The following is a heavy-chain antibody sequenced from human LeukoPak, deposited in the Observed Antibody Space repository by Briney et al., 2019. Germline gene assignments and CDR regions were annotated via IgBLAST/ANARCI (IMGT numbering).Heavy chain of an antibody. J-gene: IGHJ6*03. CDR3: AKDGYCSSTSCDYYYYYMDV. Sequence: PGGSLRLSCAASGFIFSSYAMSWVRQAPGKGLEWVSAISGSGGSTYYADSVKGRFTISRDNSKNTLYLQMNSLRAEDTAVYYCAKDGYCSSTSCDYYYYYMDVWGKGTTVTVSS. CDR2: ISGSGGST. D-gene: IGHD2-2*01. CDR1: GFIFSSYA. V-gene: IGHV3-23*01.